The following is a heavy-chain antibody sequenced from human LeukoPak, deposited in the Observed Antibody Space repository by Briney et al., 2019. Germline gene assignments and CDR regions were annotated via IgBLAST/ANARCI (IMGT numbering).Heavy chain of an antibody. Sequence: SETLSLTCTVSGGSISSYYWSWIRQPAGKGLEWIGCIYTSGSTNYNPSLKSRVTMSVDTSKNQFSLKLCSVAAADTAVYYCARAYYDSSDYYYYYMDVWGKGTTVTVSS. V-gene: IGHV4-4*07. CDR2: IYTSGST. J-gene: IGHJ6*03. CDR1: GGSISSYY. D-gene: IGHD3-22*01. CDR3: ARAYYDSSDYYYYYMDV.